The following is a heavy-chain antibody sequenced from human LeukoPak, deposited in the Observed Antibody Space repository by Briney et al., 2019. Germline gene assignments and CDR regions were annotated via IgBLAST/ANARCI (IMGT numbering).Heavy chain of an antibody. CDR2: INPSGGST. V-gene: IGHV1-46*01. D-gene: IGHD1-14*01. CDR1: GYTFTNYY. J-gene: IGHJ6*02. CDR3: ASCVGAGNYYYYGMDV. Sequence: ASVKVSCEASGYTFTNYYMNWVRQAPGQGLEWMGIINPSGGSTSYAQKFQGRVTMTRDTSTSTVYMELSSLRSEDTTVYYCASCVGAGNYYYYGMDVWGQGTTVTVSS.